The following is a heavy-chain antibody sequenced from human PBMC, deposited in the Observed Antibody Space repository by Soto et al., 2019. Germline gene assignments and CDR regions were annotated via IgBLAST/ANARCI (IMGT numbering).Heavy chain of an antibody. D-gene: IGHD4-17*01. CDR1: GFAFSIFA. J-gene: IGHJ6*02. CDR3: AKCDGDYRYYYYGMDV. CDR2: ISGSGGST. Sequence: EVQLLESGGGWLQLGGSLRLSCAASGFAFSIFAMSWVGQAPGKGREWVASISGSGGSTYSADSVKGRFTISRDNSKITLYLQMNSLRAEDTAVYYCAKCDGDYRYYYYGMDVWGQGTTVTVSS. V-gene: IGHV3-23*01.